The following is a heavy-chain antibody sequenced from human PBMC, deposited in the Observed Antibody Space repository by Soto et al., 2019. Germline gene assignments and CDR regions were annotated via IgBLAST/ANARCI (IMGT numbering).Heavy chain of an antibody. J-gene: IGHJ4*02. CDR1: GFTFSSYW. Sequence: GSLRLSCAASGFTFSSYWMSWVRQAPGKGLEWVANIKQDGSEKYYVDSVKGRFTISRDNAKNSLYLQMNSLRAEDTAVYYCARVSTMVRGVIINHFDYWGQGTLVTVSS. CDR3: ARVSTMVRGVIINHFDY. V-gene: IGHV3-7*01. CDR2: IKQDGSEK. D-gene: IGHD3-10*01.